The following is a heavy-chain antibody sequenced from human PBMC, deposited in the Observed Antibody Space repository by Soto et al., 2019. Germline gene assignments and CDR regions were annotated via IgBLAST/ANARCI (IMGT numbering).Heavy chain of an antibody. V-gene: IGHV1-18*01. CDR3: AKNGQPPYYYYGLDV. J-gene: IGHJ6*02. Sequence: GASVKVSCKASGDTFTRYGISWVRQAPGQGLEWMGWISGYNGDTNYAQKFQDRVSMTIDTSTGTAYMELRSLTSDDTAIYYCAKNGQPPYYYYGLDVWGQGTKVTVSS. CDR2: ISGYNGDT. D-gene: IGHD2-8*01. CDR1: GDTFTRYG.